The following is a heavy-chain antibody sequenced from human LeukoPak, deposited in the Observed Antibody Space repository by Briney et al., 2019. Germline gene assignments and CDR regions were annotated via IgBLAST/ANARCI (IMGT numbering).Heavy chain of an antibody. Sequence: ASVKVSCKASGGTFSSYAISWVRQAPGQGLEWMGGIIPIFGTANYAQKFQGRVTITADESTSTAYMELSSLGSEDTAVYYCARGSCSSTSCYTNWFDPWGQGTLVTVSS. D-gene: IGHD2-2*02. CDR1: GGTFSSYA. CDR2: IIPIFGTA. CDR3: ARGSCSSTSCYTNWFDP. V-gene: IGHV1-69*13. J-gene: IGHJ5*02.